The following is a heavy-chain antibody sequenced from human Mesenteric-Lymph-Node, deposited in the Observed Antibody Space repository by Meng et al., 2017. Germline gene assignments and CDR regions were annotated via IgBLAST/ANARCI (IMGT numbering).Heavy chain of an antibody. D-gene: IGHD1-14*01. CDR1: GGSISSSSYY. CDR2: VVYSGTT. V-gene: IGHV4-39*01. J-gene: IGHJ4*02. CDR3: ARHHHSPTFDY. Sequence: QVQVQESGPGLVKPSEPLSLTCTVFGGSISSSSYYWAWIRQPPGEGLEWIGSVVYSGTTYYTSSLKSRVSISVDTSKNQFSLKLSSVTAADTAVYYCARHHHSPTFDYWGQGTLVTVSS.